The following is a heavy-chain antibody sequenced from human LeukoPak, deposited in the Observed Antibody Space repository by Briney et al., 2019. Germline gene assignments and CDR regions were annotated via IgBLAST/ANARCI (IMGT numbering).Heavy chain of an antibody. V-gene: IGHV4-34*01. J-gene: IGHJ5*02. CDR3: AREGPVWYSSSWDNWFDP. CDR2: INHSGSA. Sequence: SETLSLTSAVYGGSFSGYYWSWIRQPPGKGLEWIGDINHSGSANYNPSLKSRVTISVDTSKNQCSLKLSSVSAADTAVYYCAREGPVWYSSSWDNWFDPWGQGTLVTVSS. CDR1: GGSFSGYY. D-gene: IGHD6-13*01.